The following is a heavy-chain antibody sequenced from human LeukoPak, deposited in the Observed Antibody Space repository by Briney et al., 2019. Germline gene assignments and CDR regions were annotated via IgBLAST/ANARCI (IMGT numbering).Heavy chain of an antibody. CDR1: GFTFSRYS. CDR2: ISSGDSYI. V-gene: IGHV3-21*01. J-gene: IGHJ6*02. CDR3: ARAAAGTRNYYGMDV. D-gene: IGHD6-13*01. Sequence: PGGSLRLSCAVSGFTFSRYSMNWVRQSPGKGLEWVSSISSGDSYIYYTDSVKGRFTISRDNAKNSLYLQMNSLRAEDTAVYYCARAAAGTRNYYGMDVWGQGTTVTVSS.